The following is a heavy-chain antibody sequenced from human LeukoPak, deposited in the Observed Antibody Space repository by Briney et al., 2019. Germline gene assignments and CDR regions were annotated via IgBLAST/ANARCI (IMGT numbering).Heavy chain of an antibody. CDR1: GFTFSSYS. Sequence: TGGSLRLSCAASGFTFSSYSMNWVRQAPGKGLEWVSSISSSSSYIYYADSVRGRFTISRDNAKNSLYLQMNSLRAEDTAVYYCARDLGYSSSWTRWFDPWGQGTLVTVSS. CDR2: ISSSSSYI. CDR3: ARDLGYSSSWTRWFDP. D-gene: IGHD6-13*01. V-gene: IGHV3-21*01. J-gene: IGHJ5*02.